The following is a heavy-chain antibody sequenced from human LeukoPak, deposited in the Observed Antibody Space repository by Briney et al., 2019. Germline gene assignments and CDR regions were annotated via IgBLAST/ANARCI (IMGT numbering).Heavy chain of an antibody. CDR3: ARGFRSGWYLDYFDY. CDR1: GFTFSSYA. D-gene: IGHD6-19*01. J-gene: IGHJ4*02. V-gene: IGHV3-23*01. CDR2: ISGSGGST. Sequence: GGSLRLSCAASGFTFSSYAMSWVRQAPGKGLEWVSAISGSGGSTYYADSVKGRFTISRDNCKNTLYLQMNSLRAEDTAVYYCARGFRSGWYLDYFDYWGQGTLVTVSS.